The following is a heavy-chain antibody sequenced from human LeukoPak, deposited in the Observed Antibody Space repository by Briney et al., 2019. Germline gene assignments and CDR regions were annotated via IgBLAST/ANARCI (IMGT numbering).Heavy chain of an antibody. D-gene: IGHD1-26*01. CDR1: GGSISSYY. Sequence: SETLSLTCTVSGGSISSYYWSWIRQPPGNGLEWIGYVYYSGNAKYNPSLKSRVTISVDTSKNQFSLEMSSVTAADTAVYYCARLAAPMVGASWYWLFDFWGQGTMVTVSS. CDR3: ARLAAPMVGASWYWLFDF. V-gene: IGHV4-59*08. J-gene: IGHJ3*01. CDR2: VYYSGNA.